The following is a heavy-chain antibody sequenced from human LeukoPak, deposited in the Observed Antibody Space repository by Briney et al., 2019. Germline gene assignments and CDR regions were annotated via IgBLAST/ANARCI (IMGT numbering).Heavy chain of an antibody. J-gene: IGHJ4*02. Sequence: GGFLRLSCAVSEFSVSSNYMNWVRQAPGKGLEWVSVIYSGGATYYADSVRGRFTISRDNSKNMVSLQMTSLGAEDTAVYYCARGRFSGPDDYWGQGTLVTVSS. CDR2: IYSGGAT. CDR3: ARGRFSGPDDY. CDR1: EFSVSSNY. D-gene: IGHD6-19*01. V-gene: IGHV3-53*01.